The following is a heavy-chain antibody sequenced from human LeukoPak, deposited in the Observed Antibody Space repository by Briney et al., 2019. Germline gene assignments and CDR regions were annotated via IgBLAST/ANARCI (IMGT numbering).Heavy chain of an antibody. CDR2: IYSGGTT. Sequence: GGSLRLSCAASGFTVSSNYMSWVRQAPGKGLEWVAVIYSGGTTYYADSVKGRFTISRDNSKNTLHLQMNSLRAEDTAVYYCARDQYSYAHAAHWGQGTLVTVSS. CDR1: GFTVSSNY. CDR3: ARDQYSYAHAAH. J-gene: IGHJ4*02. V-gene: IGHV3-66*01. D-gene: IGHD5-18*01.